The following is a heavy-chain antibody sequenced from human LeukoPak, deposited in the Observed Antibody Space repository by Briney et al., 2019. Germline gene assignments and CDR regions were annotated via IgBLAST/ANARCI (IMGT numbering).Heavy chain of an antibody. CDR3: ARDRGSTVTIWFDS. J-gene: IGHJ5*01. CDR1: GYTFSHYA. Sequence: GGSLRLSCAASGYTFSHYAMHWVRQAPGKGLDWVSSFSGSGGSTYYADSVKGRFTISRDNSKNTLYLQMNTLRAEDTPGNHCARDRGSTVTIWFDSWGQGTLVTVSS. V-gene: IGHV3-23*01. D-gene: IGHD4-17*01. CDR2: FSGSGGST.